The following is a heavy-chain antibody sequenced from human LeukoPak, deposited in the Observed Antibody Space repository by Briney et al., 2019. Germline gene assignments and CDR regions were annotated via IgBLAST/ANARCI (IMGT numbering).Heavy chain of an antibody. CDR1: GYIFTSYG. V-gene: IGHV1-18*01. CDR3: ARVKGSGRTNYFDY. J-gene: IGHJ4*02. CDR2: ISVYNGNT. D-gene: IGHD3-10*01. Sequence: ASVKVSCKASGYIFTSYGISWVRQAPGQGLEWMGWISVYNGNTNYPQRLQGRVTMTTDTSTTTAYMELRSLRSDDTAVYYCARVKGSGRTNYFDYWGQGTLVTVSS.